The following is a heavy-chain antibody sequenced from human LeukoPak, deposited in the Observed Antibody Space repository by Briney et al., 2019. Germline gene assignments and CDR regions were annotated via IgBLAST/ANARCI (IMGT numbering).Heavy chain of an antibody. V-gene: IGHV3-74*01. Sequence: GGSLRLSCAASGSTLSSYWMHWVRQAPGKGLVWVSRINSDGSSTSYADSVKGRFTISRDNAKNTLYLQMNSLRAEDTAVYYCARAPGISGWSSDYWGQGTLVTVSS. CDR3: ARAPGISGWSSDY. J-gene: IGHJ4*02. CDR2: INSDGSST. CDR1: GSTLSSYW. D-gene: IGHD6-19*01.